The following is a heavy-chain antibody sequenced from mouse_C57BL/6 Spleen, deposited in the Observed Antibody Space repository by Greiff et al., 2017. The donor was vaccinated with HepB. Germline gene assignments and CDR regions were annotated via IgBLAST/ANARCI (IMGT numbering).Heavy chain of an antibody. V-gene: IGHV7-1*01. Sequence: EVKLVESGGGLVQSGRSLRLSCATSGFTFSDFYMEWVRQAPGKGLEWIAASRNKANDYTTEYSASVKGRFIVSRDTSQSILNLQMNALRAEDTAIYYCARDATGTRYFDVWGTGTTVTVSS. CDR1: GFTFSDFY. CDR3: ARDATGTRYFDV. CDR2: SRNKANDYTT. J-gene: IGHJ1*03. D-gene: IGHD4-1*01.